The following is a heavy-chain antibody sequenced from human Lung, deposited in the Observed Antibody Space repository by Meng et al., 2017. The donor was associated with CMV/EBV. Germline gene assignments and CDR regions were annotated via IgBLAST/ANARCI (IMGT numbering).Heavy chain of an antibody. CDR2: IYSGDSST. D-gene: IGHD6-19*01. J-gene: IGHJ4*02. V-gene: IGHV3-23*03. CDR3: AKVRSGWYYDY. CDR1: GFTFSSYA. Sequence: GESXKISCAASGFTFSSYAMSWVRQAPGKGLEWVSFIYSGDSSTSYADSVKGRFTISSDNSKNTLYLQMNSLRAEDTAVYYCAKVRSGWYYDYLGQGTLVTVSS.